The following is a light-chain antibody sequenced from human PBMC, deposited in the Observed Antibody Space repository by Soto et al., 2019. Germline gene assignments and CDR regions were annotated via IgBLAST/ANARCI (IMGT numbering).Light chain of an antibody. CDR3: QQSDSTPYT. J-gene: IGKJ2*01. CDR1: QSINSH. CDR2: AAS. Sequence: DIPTAPSPSSPSASLGDRVTITFRASQSINSHLNWYQQKPGKAPKLLIYAASSLEGGVPSRFSGSGSGTDFTLTISSLQPEDFATYCCQQSDSTPYTFGQGTKVDIK. V-gene: IGKV1-39*01.